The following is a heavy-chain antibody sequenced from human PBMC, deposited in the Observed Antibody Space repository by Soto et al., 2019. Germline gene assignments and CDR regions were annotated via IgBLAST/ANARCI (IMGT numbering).Heavy chain of an antibody. CDR2: IKSKTDGGTT. CDR1: GFTFSNSL. CDR3: TATSASTKWETGP. J-gene: IGHJ5*02. Sequence: GGSLILSCGSSGFTFSNSLVSGFLQAPVKGLEWVGLIKSKTDGGTTDYAVPVKGTFSISRDDSRQTLYVQMSNLRVDEKAVYYCTATSASTKWETGPWGQGNLVNVSS. D-gene: IGHD1-26*01. V-gene: IGHV3-15*05.